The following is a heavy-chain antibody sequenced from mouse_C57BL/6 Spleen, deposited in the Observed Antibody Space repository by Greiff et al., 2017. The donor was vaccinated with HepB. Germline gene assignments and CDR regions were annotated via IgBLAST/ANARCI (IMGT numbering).Heavy chain of an antibody. J-gene: IGHJ2*01. CDR3: ARDYYGSSYYFDY. CDR2: ISDGGSYT. V-gene: IGHV5-4*01. Sequence: EVKLVESGGGLVKPGGSLKLSCAASGFTFSSYAMSWVRQTPEKRLEWVATISDGGSYTYYPDNVKGRFTISRDNAKNNLYRQMSHLKSEDTAMYYCARDYYGSSYYFDYWGQGTTLTVSS. CDR1: GFTFSSYA. D-gene: IGHD1-1*01.